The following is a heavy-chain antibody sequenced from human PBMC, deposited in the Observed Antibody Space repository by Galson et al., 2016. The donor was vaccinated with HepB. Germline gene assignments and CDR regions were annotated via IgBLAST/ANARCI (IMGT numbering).Heavy chain of an antibody. CDR1: GFSFSNYA. Sequence: SLRLSCAASGFSFSNYAISWVRQTPGKGLEWVSDIRGSGGSPYYADSVLGRFTITRDNSKNTLYLQMNSLRAEDTAVYYCAKDRNTVVTYGMDVWGQGTTVTVSS. J-gene: IGHJ6*02. D-gene: IGHD4-23*01. V-gene: IGHV3-23*01. CDR2: IRGSGGSP. CDR3: AKDRNTVVTYGMDV.